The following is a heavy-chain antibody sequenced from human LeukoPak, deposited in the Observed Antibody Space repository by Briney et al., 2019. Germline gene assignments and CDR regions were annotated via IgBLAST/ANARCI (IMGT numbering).Heavy chain of an antibody. Sequence: GGSLRLSCAASGFTFSSYGMHWVRQAPGKGLEWVAVIWYDGNNKYYADSVKGRFTISRDNSKNTLYLQMNSLRAEDTAVYYCARALDDVVAVDYWGQGTLLSVSS. J-gene: IGHJ4*02. D-gene: IGHD2-15*01. CDR2: IWYDGNNK. V-gene: IGHV3-33*01. CDR3: ARALDDVVAVDY. CDR1: GFTFSSYG.